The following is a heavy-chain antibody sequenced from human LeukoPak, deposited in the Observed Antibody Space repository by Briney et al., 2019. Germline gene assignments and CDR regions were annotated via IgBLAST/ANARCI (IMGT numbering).Heavy chain of an antibody. J-gene: IGHJ5*02. CDR2: IYHSGST. Sequence: SSETLSLTCAVSGYSISSGYYWGWIRPPPGKGLEWIGNIYHSGSTYYNPSLKSRVTISVVTSKKQFSLKLSSVTAADTAVYYCARHGGSGSSYNWFDLWGQGTLVTVSS. CDR1: GYSISSGYY. D-gene: IGHD3-10*01. CDR3: ARHGGSGSSYNWFDL. V-gene: IGHV4-38-2*01.